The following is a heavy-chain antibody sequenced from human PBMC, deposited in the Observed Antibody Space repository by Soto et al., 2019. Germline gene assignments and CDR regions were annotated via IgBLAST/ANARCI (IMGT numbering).Heavy chain of an antibody. CDR2: VSPSGDST. J-gene: IGHJ6*02. Sequence: GGSLRLSCYASGFIFSTYSMTWVRQVPGKGLEWVAAVSPSGDSTYYADSLKGRLTISRDNSKNTVFLQMNSLSADDTGLYYCVKEPDVWGQGISVTVSS. CDR3: VKEPDV. CDR1: GFIFSTYS. V-gene: IGHV3-23*01.